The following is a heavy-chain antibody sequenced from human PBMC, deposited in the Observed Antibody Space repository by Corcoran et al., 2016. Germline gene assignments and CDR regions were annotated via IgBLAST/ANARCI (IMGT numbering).Heavy chain of an antibody. Sequence: QVQLVQSGAEVKKPGSSVKVSCKASGGTFSSYAISWVRQTPGQGLEWMGGIIPIFGTANYAQKFQGRVTITADESTSTAYMELSSLRSEDTAVYYCARGRYDSSGWKVYYYYGMDVWGQGTTVTVSS. V-gene: IGHV1-69*01. CDR2: IIPIFGTA. CDR3: ARGRYDSSGWKVYYYYGMDV. D-gene: IGHD3-22*01. J-gene: IGHJ6*02. CDR1: GGTFSSYA.